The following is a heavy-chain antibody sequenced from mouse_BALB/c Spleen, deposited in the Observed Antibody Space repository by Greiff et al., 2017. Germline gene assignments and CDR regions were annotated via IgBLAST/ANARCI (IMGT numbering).Heavy chain of an antibody. CDR1: GFNIKDYY. CDR3: NAITTAYCDY. V-gene: IGHV14-4*02. CDR2: IDPENGDT. J-gene: IGHJ2*01. Sequence: VQLQQSGAELVRSGASVKLSCTASGFNIKDYYMHWVKQRPEQGLEWIGWIDPENGDTEYAPKFQGKATMTADTSSNTAYLQLSSLTSEDTAVYYCNAITTAYCDYWGQGTTLTVSS. D-gene: IGHD1-2*01.